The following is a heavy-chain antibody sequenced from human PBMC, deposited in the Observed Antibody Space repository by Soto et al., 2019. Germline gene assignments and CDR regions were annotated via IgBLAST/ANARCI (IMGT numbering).Heavy chain of an antibody. Sequence: VQLVESGGGVVQPGRSLRLSCAASGFTFSDYAMHWVRQAPGKGLEWVAVVSHDGRNTHYADSVKGRFTISRDSSKNTVSRERTSRRAEDTAVYYCAKGGRQWLVTSDFNYWGQGALVTVSS. CDR3: AKGGRQWLVTSDFNY. V-gene: IGHV3-30*18. CDR1: GFTFSDYA. D-gene: IGHD6-19*01. J-gene: IGHJ4*02. CDR2: VSHDGRNT.